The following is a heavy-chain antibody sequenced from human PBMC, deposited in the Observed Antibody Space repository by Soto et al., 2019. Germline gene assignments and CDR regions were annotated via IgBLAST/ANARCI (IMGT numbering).Heavy chain of an antibody. V-gene: IGHV3-53*01. CDR1: GFIVSNNY. D-gene: IGHD4-17*01. Sequence: PGGSLRLSCAASGFIVSNNYMSWVRQTPGKGLEWVSVVYSGGTTYYADSVKGRSTISRDISKNTLYLHLNSLSAEDTAVYFCATSVSVTRFDYWGQGALVTVSS. CDR2: VYSGGTT. CDR3: ATSVSVTRFDY. J-gene: IGHJ4*02.